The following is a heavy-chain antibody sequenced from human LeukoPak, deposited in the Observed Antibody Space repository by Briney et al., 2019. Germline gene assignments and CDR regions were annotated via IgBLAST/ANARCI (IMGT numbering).Heavy chain of an antibody. CDR3: ARVTAVAGFTNFDY. J-gene: IGHJ4*02. Sequence: PSETLSLTGTVSGGSISTYYWSWIRQPPGKGLEWIGYIYYSGSTNYNPSLKSRVSISADTSKNQFSLKLSSVTAADTAVYYCARVTAVAGFTNFDYWGQGTLVTVSS. CDR2: IYYSGST. CDR1: GGSISTYY. D-gene: IGHD6-19*01. V-gene: IGHV4-59*01.